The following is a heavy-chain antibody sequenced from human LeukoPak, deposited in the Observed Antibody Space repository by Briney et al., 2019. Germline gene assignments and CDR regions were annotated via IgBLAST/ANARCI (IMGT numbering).Heavy chain of an antibody. CDR1: GFTFDDYG. Sequence: GGSLRLSCAASGFTFDDYGMSWVRHAPGKGLEWVFGINWNGGSTGYADSVKGRFTISRDNAKNSLYLQMNSLRAEDTALYYCARGYCSSTSCYFDYWGQGTLVTVSS. CDR3: ARGYCSSTSCYFDY. J-gene: IGHJ4*02. CDR2: INWNGGST. D-gene: IGHD2-2*01. V-gene: IGHV3-20*04.